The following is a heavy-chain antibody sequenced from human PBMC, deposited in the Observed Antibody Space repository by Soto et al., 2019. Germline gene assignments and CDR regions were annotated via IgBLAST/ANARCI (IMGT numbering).Heavy chain of an antibody. V-gene: IGHV4-31*03. J-gene: IGHJ6*02. CDR1: GGSISSGGYY. CDR2: IYYSGST. Sequence: QVQLQESGPGLVKPSQTLSLTCTVSGGSISSGGYYWSWIRQHPGKGLEWIGYIYYSGSTYYNPSLKSRVTISVDTSKNQFSLKLSSVTAADTAVYYCARDHRGPGDYYYYGMDVWGQGTTVTVSS. D-gene: IGHD5-12*01. CDR3: ARDHRGPGDYYYYGMDV.